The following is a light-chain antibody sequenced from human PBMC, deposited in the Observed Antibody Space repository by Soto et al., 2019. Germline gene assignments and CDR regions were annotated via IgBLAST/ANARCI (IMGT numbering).Light chain of an antibody. CDR2: AAS. CDR1: QGIYNY. Sequence: DIQLTQSPSSLSASVGDRVTITCRATQGIYNYLAWYQQKPGKVPKLLINAASTLQSGVPSRFSGSGSGTDFTLTIRSLQPEDVATYYCQQYNSAPLTFGPGTKVEIK. J-gene: IGKJ3*01. V-gene: IGKV1-27*01. CDR3: QQYNSAPLT.